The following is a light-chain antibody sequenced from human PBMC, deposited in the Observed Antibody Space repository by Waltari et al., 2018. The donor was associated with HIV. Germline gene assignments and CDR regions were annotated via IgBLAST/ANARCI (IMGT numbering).Light chain of an antibody. V-gene: IGKV3-15*01. CDR3: QQYHDWPSWT. Sequence: EILMTQSPGTLSVSPGTRVTLSCRASQSISTTLAGYQQEPGQAPRLLNYGASTRATGIPARFSGRGSGTHFTLAISRLQSEDLAGDYCQQYHDWPSWTFGQGTKVAIK. CDR2: GAS. J-gene: IGKJ1*01. CDR1: QSISTT.